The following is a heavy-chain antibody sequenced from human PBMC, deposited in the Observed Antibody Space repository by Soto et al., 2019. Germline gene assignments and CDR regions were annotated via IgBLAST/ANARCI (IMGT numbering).Heavy chain of an antibody. CDR2: VWHDGSKE. CDR1: GFTFRGHV. CDR3: ARGRGGDHGGTAGYYAY. Sequence: QVQLVEAGGGVVQPGRSRRLSCSASGFTFRGHVMHWVLQAPGRGVEWVAVVWHDGSKEYYADSVKGRFTISRDNSKKRLFLKINSLGAEDTAGYSGARGRGGDHGGTAGYYAYWGQGTGVPVSS. D-gene: IGHD4-17*01. J-gene: IGHJ4*02. V-gene: IGHV3-33*01.